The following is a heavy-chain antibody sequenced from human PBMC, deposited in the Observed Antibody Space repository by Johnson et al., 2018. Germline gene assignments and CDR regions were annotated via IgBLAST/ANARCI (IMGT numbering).Heavy chain of an antibody. J-gene: IGHJ5*02. D-gene: IGHD4-17*01. V-gene: IGHV4-61*02. Sequence: QVQLQESGPGLVKPSQTLSLTCTVSGGSISSGSYYWSWIRQPAGKGLEWIGRIYTSGSTNYNPSLKRRITISLDTSNNQFSLRLSSVPAADTAVEYCAGGGGLKGPTTVTRFGSNWFDPWGQGTLVAVAS. CDR2: IYTSGST. CDR1: GGSISSGSYY. CDR3: AGGGGLKGPTTVTRFGSNWFDP.